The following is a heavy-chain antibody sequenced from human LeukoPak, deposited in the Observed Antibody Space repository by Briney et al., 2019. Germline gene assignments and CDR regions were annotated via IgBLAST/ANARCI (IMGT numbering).Heavy chain of an antibody. CDR1: VGSFSGYY. J-gene: IGHJ5*02. Sequence: PSETLSLTCAVYVGSFSGYYWSWIRQPPGKGLEWIGEINHSGSTNYNPSLKSRVTISVDTSKNQFSLKLSSVTAADTAVYYCARHGRYYGSGSYLFDMRYNWFDPWGQGTLVTVSS. CDR2: INHSGST. V-gene: IGHV4-34*01. CDR3: ARHGRYYGSGSYLFDMRYNWFDP. D-gene: IGHD3-10*01.